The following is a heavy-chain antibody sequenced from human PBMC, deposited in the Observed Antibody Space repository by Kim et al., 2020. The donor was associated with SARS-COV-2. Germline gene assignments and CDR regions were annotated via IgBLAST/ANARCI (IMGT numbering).Heavy chain of an antibody. V-gene: IGHV3-23*01. CDR2: ISGSGGST. CDR1: GFTFSSYA. Sequence: GSLRLSCAASGFTFSSYAMSWVRQAPGKGLEWVSAISGSGGSTYYADSVKGWFTISRDNSKNTLYLQMNSLRAEDTAVYYCAKIGRWGGGTLSPIDYWGQGTLVTVSS. D-gene: IGHD2-15*01. J-gene: IGHJ4*02. CDR3: AKIGRWGGGTLSPIDY.